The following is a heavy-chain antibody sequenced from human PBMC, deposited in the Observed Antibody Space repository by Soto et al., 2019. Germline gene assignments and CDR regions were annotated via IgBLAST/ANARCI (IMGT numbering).Heavy chain of an antibody. J-gene: IGHJ6*02. CDR3: ARDPRESSSCFYYYYGMDV. V-gene: IGHV1-18*01. D-gene: IGHD6-13*01. CDR2: ISAYNGNT. Sequence: ASVKVSCKASGYTFTSYGISWVRQAPGQGLEWMGWISAYNGNTNYAQKLQGRVTMTTDTSTSTAYMELRSLRSDDTAVYYCARDPRESSSCFYYYYGMDVWGQGTTVTVSS. CDR1: GYTFTSYG.